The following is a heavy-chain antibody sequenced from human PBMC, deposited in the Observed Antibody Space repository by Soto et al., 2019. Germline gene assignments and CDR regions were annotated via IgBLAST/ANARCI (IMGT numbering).Heavy chain of an antibody. CDR1: GYTFTDYD. CDR2: VSPDHGNA. CDR3: EVTTGY. Sequence: ASVKVSCKTSGYTFTDYDINWVRQATGQGLEWMGWVSPDHGNAGYAPQFQGRVTMTSDTSTSTVYMELSNLRSDDTAVYFCEVTTGYWGQGTMVTVS. J-gene: IGHJ4*02. V-gene: IGHV1-8*01. D-gene: IGHD2-21*02.